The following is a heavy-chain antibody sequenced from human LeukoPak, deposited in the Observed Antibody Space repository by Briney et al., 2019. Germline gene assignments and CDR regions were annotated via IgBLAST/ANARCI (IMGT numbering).Heavy chain of an antibody. J-gene: IGHJ4*02. CDR2: IKQDGSGK. CDR3: ASLVATRYYFDY. CDR1: GFTFSSYW. Sequence: GGSLRLSCAASGFTFSSYWMSWVRQAPGKGLEWVANIKQDGSGKYYVDSVKGRFTISRDNAKNSLYLQMNSLRAEDTAVYYCASLVATRYYFDYWGQGTLVTVSS. V-gene: IGHV3-7*01. D-gene: IGHD5-12*01.